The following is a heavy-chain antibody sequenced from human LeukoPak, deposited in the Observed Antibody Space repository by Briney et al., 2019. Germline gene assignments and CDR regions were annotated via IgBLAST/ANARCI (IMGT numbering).Heavy chain of an antibody. Sequence: GGSLRLSCAGSGFTFSKYAMRWVRPAPGKGLEWVSGISGSGGGPYYADSVKGRFTIYRDNSKNTLYLQMNSLRADDTAVYYCARDRDGTGNYPLDYWGQGTLVSVSS. D-gene: IGHD3-10*01. CDR2: ISGSGGGP. J-gene: IGHJ4*02. CDR1: GFTFSKYA. V-gene: IGHV3-23*01. CDR3: ARDRDGTGNYPLDY.